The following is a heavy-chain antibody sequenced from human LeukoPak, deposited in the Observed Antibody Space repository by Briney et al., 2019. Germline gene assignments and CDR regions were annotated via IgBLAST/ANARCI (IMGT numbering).Heavy chain of an antibody. J-gene: IGHJ4*02. CDR3: ARVLWFGELPPRGAFDY. CDR1: GGSFISGSYY. Sequence: SGPLSLPCTVSGGSFISGSYYGSGSRQPPGQGLGWIGYIYYSGSTNYNPSLKSRVTISVDTSKNQFSLKLSSVTAADTAVYYCARVLWFGELPPRGAFDYWGQGTLVTVSS. CDR2: IYYSGST. D-gene: IGHD3-10*01. V-gene: IGHV4-61*01.